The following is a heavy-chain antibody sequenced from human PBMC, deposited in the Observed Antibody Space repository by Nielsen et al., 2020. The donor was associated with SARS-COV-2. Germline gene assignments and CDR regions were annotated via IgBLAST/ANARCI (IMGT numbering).Heavy chain of an antibody. CDR1: GYTLTELS. CDR3: ARDLLRYFDWLTNSNYYYYGMDV. Sequence: ASVKVSCKVSGYTLTELSMHWVRQAPGQGLEWMGIINPSGGSTSYAQKFQGRVTITRDTSASTAYMELSSLRSEDMAVYYCARDLLRYFDWLTNSNYYYYGMDVWGQGTTVTVSS. CDR2: INPSGGST. V-gene: IGHV1-46*01. D-gene: IGHD3-9*01. J-gene: IGHJ6*02.